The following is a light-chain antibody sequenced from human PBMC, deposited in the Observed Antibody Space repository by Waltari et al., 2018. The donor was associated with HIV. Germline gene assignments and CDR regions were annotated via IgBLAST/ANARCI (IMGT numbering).Light chain of an antibody. CDR3: QQYDNLLLA. J-gene: IGKJ4*01. CDR1: QDISNY. CDR2: DAS. V-gene: IGKV1-33*01. Sequence: DIQMTQSPSSLSASVGDRVTITCQASQDISNYLNWYQQKPGKAPKLLIYDASSLETGVPSRFSGSGSGTDFTFTISSLQPEDIATYYCQQYDNLLLAFGGGTKVDIK.